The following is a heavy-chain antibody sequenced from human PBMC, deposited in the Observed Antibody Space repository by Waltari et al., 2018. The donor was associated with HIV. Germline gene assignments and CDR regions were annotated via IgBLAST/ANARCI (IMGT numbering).Heavy chain of an antibody. CDR3: ARERGHCIGAACYGWFDP. V-gene: IGHV4-38-2*02. D-gene: IGHD2-15*01. J-gene: IGHJ5*02. CDR1: GYSISSGDY. Sequence: QVQLQESGPRLVQPPSTPSPTSRVSGYSISSGDYCSCIRQTPGKGLEWIGTIFHTGSTFSNPSLKSRISMSLDTSKHQCSLNLYSLTAADTAVYYCARERGHCIGAACYGWFDPWGQGTLVTVSS. CDR2: IFHTGST.